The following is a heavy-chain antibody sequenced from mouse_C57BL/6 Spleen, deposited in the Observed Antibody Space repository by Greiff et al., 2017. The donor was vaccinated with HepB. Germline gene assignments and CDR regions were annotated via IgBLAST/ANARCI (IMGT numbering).Heavy chain of an antibody. V-gene: IGHV5-4*01. D-gene: IGHD1-1*01. CDR1: GFTFSSYA. CDR3: AREDYYGRAMDY. CDR2: ISDGGSYT. J-gene: IGHJ4*01. Sequence: EVQRVESGGGLVKPGGSLKLSCAASGFTFSSYAMSWVRQTPEKRLEWVATISDGGSYTYYPDNVKGRFTISRDNAKNNRYLQLRHLKSEDTAMYYGAREDYYGRAMDYWGQGTSVTVSS.